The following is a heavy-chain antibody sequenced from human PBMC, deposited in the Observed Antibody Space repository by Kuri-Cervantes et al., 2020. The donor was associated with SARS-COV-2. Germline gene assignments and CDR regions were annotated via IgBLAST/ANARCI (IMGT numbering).Heavy chain of an antibody. CDR1: GGSFSGYY. V-gene: IGHV4-34*01. Sequence: SQTLSLTCAVFGGSFSGYYWSWIRQSPGKGLEWIGKINHSGSTNYNPSLSSRVTISVDMSKNQFSLRLSSVTAADTAMYYCARVRVPPYFDYWGQGTLVTVSS. CDR3: ARVRVPPYFDY. D-gene: IGHD1-1*01. J-gene: IGHJ4*02. CDR2: INHSGST.